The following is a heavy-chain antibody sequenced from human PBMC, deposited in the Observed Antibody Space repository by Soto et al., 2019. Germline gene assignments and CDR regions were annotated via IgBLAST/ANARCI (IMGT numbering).Heavy chain of an antibody. J-gene: IGHJ4*02. Sequence: SETLSLTCTVSGGSISSYYWGWIRQPPGKGLEWIGSIHYSGSTYYNPSLKSRVSISVDTTKNQFSLNLSSVTAADTAVYYCASPLGYCGGGTCYSYFDYWGQGTLVTVSS. CDR2: IHYSGST. CDR3: ASPLGYCGGGTCYSYFDY. V-gene: IGHV4-39*01. D-gene: IGHD2-15*01. CDR1: GGSISSYY.